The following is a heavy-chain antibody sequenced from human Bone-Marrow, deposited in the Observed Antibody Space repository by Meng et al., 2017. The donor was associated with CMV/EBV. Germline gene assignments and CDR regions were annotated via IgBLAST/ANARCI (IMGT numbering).Heavy chain of an antibody. J-gene: IGHJ4*02. CDR3: ARGRGCSSTSCSVGTSEFDY. D-gene: IGHD2-2*01. CDR1: GFTFSSYW. CDR2: ISSSSDYI. Sequence: GESLKISCEASGFTFSSYWMSWVRQAPGKGLEWVSSISSSSDYIYYADSVKGRFTISRDNPKNSLYLQMNSLRAEDTAVYYCARGRGCSSTSCSVGTSEFDYWGQGTLVTFSS. V-gene: IGHV3-21*01.